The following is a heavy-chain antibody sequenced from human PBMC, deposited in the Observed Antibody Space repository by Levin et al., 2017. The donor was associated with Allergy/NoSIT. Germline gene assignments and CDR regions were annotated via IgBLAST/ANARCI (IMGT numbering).Heavy chain of an antibody. Sequence: PGGSLRLSCAASGFTFSSYSMNWVRQAPGKGLEWVSSISSSSSYIYYADSVKGRFTISRDNAKNSLYLQMNSLRAEDTAVYYCARQAHTEDYDFWSGYLDYWGQGTLVTVSS. J-gene: IGHJ4*02. CDR3: ARQAHTEDYDFWSGYLDY. CDR2: ISSSSSYI. CDR1: GFTFSSYS. V-gene: IGHV3-21*01. D-gene: IGHD3-3*01.